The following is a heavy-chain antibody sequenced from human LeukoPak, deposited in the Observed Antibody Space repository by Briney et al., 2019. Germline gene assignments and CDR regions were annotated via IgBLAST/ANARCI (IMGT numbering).Heavy chain of an antibody. CDR1: GGSISSSSYY. Sequence: SETLSLTCTVSGGSISSSSYYWGWIRQPPGKGLEWIGSIYYSGSTYYNPSLKSRVTISVDTSKNQFSLKLSSVTAADTAVYYCARVGPWVNPDYYYYYMDVWGKGTTVTVSS. D-gene: IGHD1-14*01. J-gene: IGHJ6*03. V-gene: IGHV4-39*01. CDR3: ARVGPWVNPDYYYYYMDV. CDR2: IYYSGST.